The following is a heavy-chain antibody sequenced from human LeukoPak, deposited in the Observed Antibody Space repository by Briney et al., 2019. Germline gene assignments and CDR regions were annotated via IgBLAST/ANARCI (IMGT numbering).Heavy chain of an antibody. CDR2: ISGSGGST. CDR3: AKTTRIYYYYGMDV. V-gene: IGHV3-23*01. D-gene: IGHD1-1*01. Sequence: PGGSLRLSCAASGLTFSSYAMSWVRQAPGKGLEWVSAISGSGGSTYYADSVKGRFTISRDNSKNTLYLQMNSLRAEDTAVYYCAKTTRIYYYYGMDVWGQGTTVTVSS. CDR1: GLTFSSYA. J-gene: IGHJ6*02.